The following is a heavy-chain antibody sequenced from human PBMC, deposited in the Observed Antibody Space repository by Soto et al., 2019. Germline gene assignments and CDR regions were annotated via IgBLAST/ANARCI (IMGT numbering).Heavy chain of an antibody. V-gene: IGHV1-69*06. CDR1: GGTFSSYA. Sequence: SVNVSCKASGGTFSSYAISWVRQAPGEGLEWMGGIIPIFGTANYAQKFQGRVTITADKSTSTAYMELSSLRSEDTAVYYCARGEWEAVTYHYYYGSEVWGKRTTVIASS. J-gene: IGHJ6*04. CDR2: IIPIFGTA. D-gene: IGHD1-26*01. CDR3: ARGEWEAVTYHYYYGSEV.